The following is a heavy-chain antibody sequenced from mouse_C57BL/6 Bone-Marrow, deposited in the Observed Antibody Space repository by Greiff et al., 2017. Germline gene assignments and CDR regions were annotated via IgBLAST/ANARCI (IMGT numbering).Heavy chain of an antibody. J-gene: IGHJ4*01. CDR2: IDPSDSYT. D-gene: IGHD1-1*01. CDR1: GYTFTSYW. V-gene: IGHV1-59*01. CDR3: ARYYGSSYYAMDY. Sequence: QVQLQQPGAELVRPGTSVKLSCKASGYTFTSYWMHWVKQRPGQGLEWIGVIDPSDSYTNYNQKFKGKATLTVDTSSSTAYMQLSSLTSKDSAVYYCARYYGSSYYAMDYWGQGTSVTVSS.